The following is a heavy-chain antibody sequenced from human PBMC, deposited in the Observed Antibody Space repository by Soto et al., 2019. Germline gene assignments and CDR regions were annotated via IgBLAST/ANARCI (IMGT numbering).Heavy chain of an antibody. Sequence: QVQLQESGPGLVKPSETLSLTCTVSGGSISSYYWSWIRQPPGKGLEWIGYIYYSGSTNYNPSLQRRLTISVDTTKNQLTLNPSSVSAADTTVYYCAKHYGSCFDNSGQGTMVTGSS. CDR2: IYYSGST. CDR3: AKHYGSCFDN. V-gene: IGHV4-59*08. J-gene: IGHJ3*02. CDR1: GGSISSYY. D-gene: IGHD3-10*01.